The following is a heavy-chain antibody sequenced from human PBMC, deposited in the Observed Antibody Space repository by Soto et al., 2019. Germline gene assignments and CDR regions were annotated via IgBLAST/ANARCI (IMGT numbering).Heavy chain of an antibody. V-gene: IGHV4-31*03. CDR2: IYYSGST. J-gene: IGHJ4*02. CDR3: ARGTDATYYYDSSGYYF. CDR1: GGSISSGGYY. Sequence: SETLSLTCTVSGGSISSGGYYWSWIRQHPGKGLEWIGYIYYSGSTYYNPSLKSRVTISVDTSKNQFSLKLSSVTAADTAVYYCARGTDATYYYDSSGYYFWSQGTLVTVSS. D-gene: IGHD3-22*01.